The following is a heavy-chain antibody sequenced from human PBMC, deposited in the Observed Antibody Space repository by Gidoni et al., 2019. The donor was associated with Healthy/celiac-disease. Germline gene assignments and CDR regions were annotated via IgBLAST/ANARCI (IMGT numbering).Heavy chain of an antibody. CDR3: AREYSSYPDYYYGMDV. J-gene: IGHJ6*04. Sequence: QVQLVQSGAEVKKPGASVKVSCKASGYTFTGYYMPWVRQAPGQGLEWMGWTNPNSGGTNYAQKFQGRVTMTRDTSISTDYGELSRLRASDTAVYYCAREYSSYPDYYYGMDVWGKGTTVTVSS. CDR1: GYTFTGYY. V-gene: IGHV1-2*02. D-gene: IGHD6-6*01. CDR2: TNPNSGGT.